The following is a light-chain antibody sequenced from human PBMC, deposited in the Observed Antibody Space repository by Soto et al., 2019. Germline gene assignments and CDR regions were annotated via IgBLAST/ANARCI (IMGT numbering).Light chain of an antibody. CDR1: SSDIGGYNY. CDR2: EVT. J-gene: IGLJ7*01. V-gene: IGLV2-14*01. Sequence: QSVLTQPASVSGSPGQSITISCTGTSSDIGGYNYVSWYQHHPGKAPKLMIYEVTNRPSGVSSRFSGSKSGNTASLTISGLQADDEADYYCSSYTSSSTLVFGGGTQLTVL. CDR3: SSYTSSSTLV.